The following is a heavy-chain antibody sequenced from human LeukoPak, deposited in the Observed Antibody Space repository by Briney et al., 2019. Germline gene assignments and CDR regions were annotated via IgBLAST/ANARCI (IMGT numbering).Heavy chain of an antibody. J-gene: IGHJ5*02. D-gene: IGHD5-12*01. CDR3: ARGDGYSGYDFGWFDP. CDR2: IIPIFGTA. V-gene: IGHV1-69*06. Sequence: ASVKVSCKASGGTFSSYAISWVRQAPGQGLEWMGGIIPIFGTANYAQKFQGRVTITADKSTSTAYMELSSLRSEDTAVYYCARGDGYSGYDFGWFDPWGQGTLVTVSS. CDR1: GGTFSSYA.